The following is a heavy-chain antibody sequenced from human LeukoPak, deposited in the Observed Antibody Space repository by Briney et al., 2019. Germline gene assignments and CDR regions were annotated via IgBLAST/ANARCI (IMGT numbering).Heavy chain of an antibody. V-gene: IGHV4-59*01. CDR1: GGSISSYY. CDR2: IYYSGST. J-gene: IGHJ4*02. Sequence: SETLSLTCTVSGGSISSYYWSWIRQPPGKGLEWIGYIYYSGSTNYNPSLKSRVTISVDTSKNQFSLKLSSVTAADTAVYYCARSPYYDFWSGYRGGSYFDYWGQGTLVTVSS. D-gene: IGHD3-3*01. CDR3: ARSPYYDFWSGYRGGSYFDY.